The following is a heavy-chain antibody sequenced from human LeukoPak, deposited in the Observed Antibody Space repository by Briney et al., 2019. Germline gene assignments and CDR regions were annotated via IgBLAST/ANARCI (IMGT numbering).Heavy chain of an antibody. CDR3: ARDKRDYGDYWFDP. CDR1: GGSVSSGSYY. CDR2: ISYSGTT. J-gene: IGHJ5*02. V-gene: IGHV4-30-4*01. Sequence: SETLSLTCTVSGGSVSSGSYYWSWIRQPPGKGPEWIGYISYSGTTYYNPPLKSRVIISVDTSKNQFSLKLSSVTAADTAVYYCARDKRDYGDYWFDPWGQGTLVTVSS. D-gene: IGHD4-17*01.